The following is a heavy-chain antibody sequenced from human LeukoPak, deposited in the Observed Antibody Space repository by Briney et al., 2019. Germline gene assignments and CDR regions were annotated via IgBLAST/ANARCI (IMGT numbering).Heavy chain of an antibody. CDR3: AKVRYSGSYQALFDY. V-gene: IGHV1-69*04. D-gene: IGHD1-26*01. CDR1: GGTFSSYA. Sequence: SVKVSCKASGGTFSSYAISWVRQAPGQGLEWMGRIIPILGIANYAQKFQGRVTITADKSTSTAYMELSSLRSEDTAVYYCAKVRYSGSYQALFDYWGQGTLVTVSS. CDR2: IIPILGIA. J-gene: IGHJ4*02.